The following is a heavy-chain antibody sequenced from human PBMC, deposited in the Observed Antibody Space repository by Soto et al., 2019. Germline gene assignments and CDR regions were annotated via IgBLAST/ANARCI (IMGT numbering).Heavy chain of an antibody. Sequence: EVQLVESGGGLVQPGGSLRVSCAASGFSFSTFSMTWVRQAPGKGREWVANIKGDGSEKTYEDSVKGRFTISRDNAKNSLYLEMNSLSAEDTAVYYCARLSAHGREYYLDYWGQGTLVTVSS. CDR1: GFSFSTFS. V-gene: IGHV3-7*03. D-gene: IGHD3-16*01. CDR3: ARLSAHGREYYLDY. J-gene: IGHJ4*02. CDR2: IKGDGSEK.